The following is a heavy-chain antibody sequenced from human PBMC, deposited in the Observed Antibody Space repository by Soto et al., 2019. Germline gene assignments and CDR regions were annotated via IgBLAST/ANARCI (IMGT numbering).Heavy chain of an antibody. Sequence: PSETLSLTCTVSGGSISSSSYYWGWIRQPPGKGLEWIGSIYYSGSTYYNPSLKSRVTISVDTSKNQFSLKLSSVTAADTAVYYWARPAMDTYYFDYWGQGTLVTVSS. CDR2: IYYSGST. CDR1: GGSISSSSYY. V-gene: IGHV4-39*01. D-gene: IGHD5-18*01. CDR3: ARPAMDTYYFDY. J-gene: IGHJ4*02.